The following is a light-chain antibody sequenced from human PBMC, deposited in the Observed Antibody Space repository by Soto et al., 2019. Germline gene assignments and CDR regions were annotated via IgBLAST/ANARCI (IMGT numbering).Light chain of an antibody. V-gene: IGLV2-14*01. CDR2: EVT. CDR3: SSYTSSNTQV. CDR1: SSDVGGYNY. Sequence: QSALTQPASVSGSPGQSITISCTGASSDVGGYNYVSWHQQHPDKAPKLLIAEVTNRPSGVSNRFSGSKSGNTASLTISGLQAEDEADYYCSSYTSSNTQVFGGGTKVTVL. J-gene: IGLJ2*01.